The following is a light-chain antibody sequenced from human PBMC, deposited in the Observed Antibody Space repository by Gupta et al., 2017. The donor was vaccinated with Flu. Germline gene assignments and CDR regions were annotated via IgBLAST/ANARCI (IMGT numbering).Light chain of an antibody. J-gene: IGLJ2*01. CDR3: QSYEV. V-gene: IGLV6-57*01. Sequence: NFMLTQPHSVSGSPGKTVSISCTRSSGSIGINYVQWYQQRPCTSPKNVIYEDDQRPSGVPDRFSGSIDRSSNSASLTISGLKTEDEADYYCQSYEVFGGGTKLTVL. CDR2: EDD. CDR1: SGSIGINY.